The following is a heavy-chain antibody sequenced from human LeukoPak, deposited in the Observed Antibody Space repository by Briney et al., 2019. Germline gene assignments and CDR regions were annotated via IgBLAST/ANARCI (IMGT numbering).Heavy chain of an antibody. J-gene: IGHJ4*02. V-gene: IGHV4-59*01. CDR3: AREVPIVRGLRWDY. CDR1: GDSISSYY. Sequence: SETLSLTCTVSGDSISSYYWNWIRQPPGKGLEWIGYIYYSGSTNCNPSLKSRVTISIDTSKNQFSLKLRSVTAADTAVYYCAREVPIVRGLRWDYWGQGTLVTVSS. CDR2: IYYSGST. D-gene: IGHD3-10*01.